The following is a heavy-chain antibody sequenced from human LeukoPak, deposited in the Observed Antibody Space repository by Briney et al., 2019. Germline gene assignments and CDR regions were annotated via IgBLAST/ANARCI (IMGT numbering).Heavy chain of an antibody. CDR2: VYYSGTT. J-gene: IGHJ4*02. CDR3: ARDSEISYDSSGYPGY. Sequence: PSETLSLTCTVSGGSISSYYWSWIRQAPGKGLEWIGYVYYSGTTNYNPSLKSRVTISVDTSKNQFSLKLSSVTAADTAVYYCARDSEISYDSSGYPGYWGQGTLVTVSS. D-gene: IGHD3-22*01. V-gene: IGHV4-59*01. CDR1: GGSISSYY.